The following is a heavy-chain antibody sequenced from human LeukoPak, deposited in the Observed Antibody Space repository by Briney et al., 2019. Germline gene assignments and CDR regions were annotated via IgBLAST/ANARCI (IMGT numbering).Heavy chain of an antibody. D-gene: IGHD2-15*01. CDR2: INPGNGDT. CDR3: ARERWHCRVNCYSVYYYALDV. CDR1: GYTFTNYA. J-gene: IGHJ6*02. V-gene: IGHV1-3*01. Sequence: GATVKVSCTGSGYTFTNYAVHWVRQAPEQRLEWLGWINPGNGDTKYSQNFQGRVTVTSGTSAATAYVELNSLTSEDTAVYYCARERWHCRVNCYSVYYYALDVWGQGTTVTVSS.